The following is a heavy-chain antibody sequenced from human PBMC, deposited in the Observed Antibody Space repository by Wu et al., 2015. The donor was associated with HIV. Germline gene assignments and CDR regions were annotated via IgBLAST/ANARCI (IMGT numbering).Heavy chain of an antibody. CDR3: ARDKSPLMEATLAFDV. CDR1: GYTLSDYS. CDR2: INPNTGGT. D-gene: IGHD2-8*01. Sequence: QVQLLQTGSQMKKSGASLNVSCQTSGYTLSDYSLHWVRQAPGQGLEWVAWINPNTGGTNAAQKFQGRVTLTRDTSINIAYMELNNLTSDDTAMYFCARDKSPLMEATLAFDVWGQGTWSPSFQ. J-gene: IGHJ3*01. V-gene: IGHV1-2*02.